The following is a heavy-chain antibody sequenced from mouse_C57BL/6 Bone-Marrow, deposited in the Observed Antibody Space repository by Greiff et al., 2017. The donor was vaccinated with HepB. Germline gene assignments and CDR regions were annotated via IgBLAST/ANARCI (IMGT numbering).Heavy chain of an antibody. CDR2: IDPANGNT. Sequence: VQLQQSVAELVRPGASVKLSCTASGFNIKNTYMHWVKQRPEQGLEWIGRIDPANGNTKYAPKFQGKATITADTSSNTAYLQLSSLTSEDTAIYYFARPPYYSNYVWYFDVWGTGTTVTVSS. CDR3: ARPPYYSNYVWYFDV. CDR1: GFNIKNTY. D-gene: IGHD2-5*01. V-gene: IGHV14-3*01. J-gene: IGHJ1*03.